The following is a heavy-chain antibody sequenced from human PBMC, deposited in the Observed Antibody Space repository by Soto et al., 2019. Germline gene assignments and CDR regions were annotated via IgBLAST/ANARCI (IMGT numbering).Heavy chain of an antibody. J-gene: IGHJ6*02. V-gene: IGHV1-69*13. CDR2: IIPIFGTA. CDR1: GGTFSSYA. CDR3: ARDQEQQLVHRHYYYYGMDV. Sequence: SVKVSWKASGGTFSSYAISWVRQAPGQGLEWMGGIIPIFGTANYAQKFQGRVTITADESTSTAYMELSSLRSEDTAVYYCARDQEQQLVHRHYYYYGMDVWGQGTTVTVSS. D-gene: IGHD6-13*01.